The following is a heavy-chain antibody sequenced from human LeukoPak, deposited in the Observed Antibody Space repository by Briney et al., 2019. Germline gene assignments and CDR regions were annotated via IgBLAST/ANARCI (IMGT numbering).Heavy chain of an antibody. CDR1: GGSISITNW. CDR2: IYHSGST. J-gene: IGHJ4*02. D-gene: IGHD5-18*01. V-gene: IGHV4-4*02. CDR3: ARADTTMDPSFEY. Sequence: SGTLSLTCAVSGGSISITNWWSWVRQPPGTGLEWVGEIYHSGSTNYNPSFKSRATISVDKSKNQFSLKLSSVTAADTAVYYCARADTTMDPSFEYWGQGTLVTVSS.